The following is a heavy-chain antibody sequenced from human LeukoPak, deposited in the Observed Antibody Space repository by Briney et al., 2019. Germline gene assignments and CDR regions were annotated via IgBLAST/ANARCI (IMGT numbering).Heavy chain of an antibody. D-gene: IGHD1-26*01. J-gene: IGHJ4*02. Sequence: GRSLRLSCAASGFTFSSYGMHWVRQAPGKGLEWVAVISYDGSNKYYADSVKGRFTISRDNSENTLYLQMNSLRAEDTAVYYCANWENWGQGTLVTVSS. CDR1: GFTFSSYG. V-gene: IGHV3-30*18. CDR2: ISYDGSNK. CDR3: ANWEN.